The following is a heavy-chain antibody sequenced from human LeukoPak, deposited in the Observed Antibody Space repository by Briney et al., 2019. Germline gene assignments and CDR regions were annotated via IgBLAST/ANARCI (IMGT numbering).Heavy chain of an antibody. CDR1: GYTFTSYD. J-gene: IGHJ5*02. CDR2: MNPNSGNT. D-gene: IGHD6-19*01. Sequence: ASVKVSCKASGYTFTSYDINWVRQATGQGLEWMGWMNPNSGNTGYAQKFQGRVTMTRNTSISTAYMELSSLRSEDTAVYYCARGRYSSGWTNWFDPWGQGTLVTVSS. CDR3: ARGRYSSGWTNWFDP. V-gene: IGHV1-8*01.